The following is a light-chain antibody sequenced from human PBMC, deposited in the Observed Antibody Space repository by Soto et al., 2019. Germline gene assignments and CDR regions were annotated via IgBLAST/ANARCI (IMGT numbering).Light chain of an antibody. Sequence: DIQMTQSPSSLSASAGDRVTITCRASQGISSYLAWYQQKPGKAPKLLIYAAYTLQSGVHLRFSGSGSGTSFTLTISSLQPEDFATYYCQQLLSYPITFGQGTRLEIK. CDR1: QGISSY. V-gene: IGKV1-9*01. CDR2: AAY. J-gene: IGKJ5*01. CDR3: QQLLSYPIT.